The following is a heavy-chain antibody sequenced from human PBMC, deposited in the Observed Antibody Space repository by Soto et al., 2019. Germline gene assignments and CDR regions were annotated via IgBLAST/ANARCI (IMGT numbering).Heavy chain of an antibody. CDR1: GGTFSSYA. Sequence: QVQLVQSGAEVKKPGSSVKVSCKASGGTFSSYAISWVRQAPGQGLEWMGGIIPIFGTAKYAQKFQGRVTINADESTRTAYMELSSLRSEDTAVYYCARGPWSYDAFDIWGQGTMVTVSS. CDR2: IIPIFGTA. CDR3: ARGPWSYDAFDI. D-gene: IGHD2-15*01. V-gene: IGHV1-69*01. J-gene: IGHJ3*02.